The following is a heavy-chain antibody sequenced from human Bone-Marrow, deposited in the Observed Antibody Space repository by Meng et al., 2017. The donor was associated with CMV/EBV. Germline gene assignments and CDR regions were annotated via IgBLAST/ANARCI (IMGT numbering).Heavy chain of an antibody. V-gene: IGHV3-15*01. D-gene: IGHD2-21*01. Sequence: GGSLRLSCAVSGFTFTNAWMSWVRQAPGKGLEWVGRIKSKTDGGTTDYAAPVKGRFTISRDDSKNTLYLQMNSLKTEDTAVYYRTTDYSHYYYYGMDVWGQGTTVTVSS. CDR1: GFTFTNAW. CDR3: TTDYSHYYYYGMDV. J-gene: IGHJ6*02. CDR2: IKSKTDGGTT.